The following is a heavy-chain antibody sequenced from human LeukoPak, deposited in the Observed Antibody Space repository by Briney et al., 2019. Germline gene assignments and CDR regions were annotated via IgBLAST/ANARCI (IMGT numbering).Heavy chain of an antibody. CDR3: ATPRYCSSTSCYYYYGMDV. V-gene: IGHV3-66*02. D-gene: IGHD2-2*01. J-gene: IGHJ6*02. CDR2: IYSGGST. Sequence: GSLRLSCAASGFTVSSNYMSWVRQAPGKGLEWVSVIYSGGSTYYADSVKGRFTISRDNSKNTLYLQMNSLRAEDTAVYYCATPRYCSSTSCYYYYGMDVWAKGPRSPSP. CDR1: GFTVSSNY.